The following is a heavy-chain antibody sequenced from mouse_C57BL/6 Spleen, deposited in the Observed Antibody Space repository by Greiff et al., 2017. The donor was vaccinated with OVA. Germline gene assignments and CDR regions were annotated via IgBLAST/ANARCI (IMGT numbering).Heavy chain of an antibody. CDR1: GYTFTSYW. V-gene: IGHV1-53*01. J-gene: IGHJ3*01. CDR2: INPSNGGT. CDR3: ARVNDGYYGAWFAY. Sequence: VKLQESGTELVKPGASVKLSCKASGYTFTSYWMHWVKQRPGQGLEWIGNINPSNGGTNYNEKFKSKATLTVDKSSSTAYMQLSSLTSEDSAVYYCARVNDGYYGAWFAYWGQGTLVTVSA. D-gene: IGHD2-3*01.